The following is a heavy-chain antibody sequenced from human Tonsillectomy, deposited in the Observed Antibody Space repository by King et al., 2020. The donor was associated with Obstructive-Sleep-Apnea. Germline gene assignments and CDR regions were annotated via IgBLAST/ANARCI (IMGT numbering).Heavy chain of an antibody. CDR1: GYTFTTYH. D-gene: IGHD3-3*01. Sequence: QLVQSGAEVKKPGASVKVSCKASGYTFTTYHINWVRQAPGQGLEWMGWISTYXXNTXYXQKXQGRVTMTTDTSTSTAYMELRSLRSDDTAVYYCSRGSPYYDFXXGAXFDPXGQGTQVXXXS. CDR3: SRGSPYYDFXXGAXFDP. J-gene: IGHJ5*02. V-gene: IGHV1-18*04. CDR2: ISTYXXNT.